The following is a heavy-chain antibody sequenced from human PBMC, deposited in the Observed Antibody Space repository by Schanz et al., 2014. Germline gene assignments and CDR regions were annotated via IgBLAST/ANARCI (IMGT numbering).Heavy chain of an antibody. Sequence: QVQLVQSGAEVKKPGASVKVSCKASGYTFTSYGISWVRQAPGQGLEWMGWISAYNGNTKYPQKRQGRVTMTTDTSTSTAYMELRSLRSDDTAVYYWARDAADFYDILTEEDYWGQGTLVTVSS. CDR3: ARDAADFYDILTEEDY. CDR1: GYTFTSYG. D-gene: IGHD3-9*01. V-gene: IGHV1-18*01. J-gene: IGHJ4*02. CDR2: ISAYNGNT.